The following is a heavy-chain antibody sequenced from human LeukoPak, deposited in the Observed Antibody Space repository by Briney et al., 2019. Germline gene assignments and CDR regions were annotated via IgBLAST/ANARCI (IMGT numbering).Heavy chain of an antibody. CDR3: ARGLGYCTSTTCLLPFDY. D-gene: IGHD2-2*01. CDR1: GFTVSTYY. Sequence: GGSLRLSCAASGFTVSTYYMTWVRHAPGKGLECVSVIYSGRSTYYADAMKGRFTVSKDNSKNTLYLQMNSLRAEDTAMYYCARGLGYCTSTTCLLPFDYWGQGTLVTVSS. CDR2: IYSGRST. J-gene: IGHJ4*02. V-gene: IGHV3-53*01.